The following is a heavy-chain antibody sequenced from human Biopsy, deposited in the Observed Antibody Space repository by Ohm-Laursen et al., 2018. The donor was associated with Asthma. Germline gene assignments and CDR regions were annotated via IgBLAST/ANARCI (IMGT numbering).Heavy chain of an antibody. V-gene: IGHV3-30*01. J-gene: IGHJ3*02. D-gene: IGHD1-1*01. CDR3: VRVGTDDAFDI. Sequence: SLRLFCAAPGFSFSNFATHWVRQAPGKGLEWVGVISKDASTQDYADSVKGRFTMARDNSKNTLDLQMNSLREEDTAVYYCVRVGTDDAFDIWGQGTVVSVSS. CDR1: GFSFSNFA. CDR2: ISKDASTQ.